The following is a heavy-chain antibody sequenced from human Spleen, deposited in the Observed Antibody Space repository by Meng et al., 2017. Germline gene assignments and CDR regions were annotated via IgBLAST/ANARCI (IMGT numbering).Heavy chain of an antibody. CDR2: IYYSGNT. CDR3: ARGVGMTTVNIFDY. D-gene: IGHD4-17*01. Sequence: SETLSLTCFVSGGSINSYYWSWIRQPPGKELQWIGYIYYSGNTNYNPSLKSRVTISIDRPKNQFSLRLTSVTAADTAGYYCARGVGMTTVNIFDYWGQGTLVTVSS. V-gene: IGHV4-59*01. CDR1: GGSINSYY. J-gene: IGHJ4*02.